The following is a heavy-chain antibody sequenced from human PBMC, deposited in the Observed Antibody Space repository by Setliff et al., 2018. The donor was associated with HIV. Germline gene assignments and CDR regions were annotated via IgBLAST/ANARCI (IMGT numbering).Heavy chain of an antibody. CDR2: IYYSGSA. CDR3: VRVGGGSWLGIHYYYYMDV. Sequence: SETLSLTCSVFGASISGSDYYWGWIRQLPEKGLEWIGSIYYSGSAYHNQSLKSRVAMSVDTAKKQFSLKLTSLTGADTAVYYCVRVGGGSWLGIHYYYYMDVWCKGISVTVSS. CDR1: GASISGSDYY. V-gene: IGHV4-39*01. J-gene: IGHJ6*03. D-gene: IGHD2-15*01.